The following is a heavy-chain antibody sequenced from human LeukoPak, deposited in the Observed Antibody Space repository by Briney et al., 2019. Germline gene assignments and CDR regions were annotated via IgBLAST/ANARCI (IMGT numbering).Heavy chain of an antibody. CDR1: GFTFSSYW. D-gene: IGHD4-11*01. V-gene: IGHV3-7*01. CDR2: IKQDGSEK. Sequence: GGSLRLSCAASGFTFSSYWMSWVRQAPGKGLEWVANIKQDGSEKYYVDSVKGRFTISRDNAKNSLYLQMNSLRAEDTAVYYCAKATPNDYSLNWGQGTLVTVSS. CDR3: AKATPNDYSLN. J-gene: IGHJ4*02.